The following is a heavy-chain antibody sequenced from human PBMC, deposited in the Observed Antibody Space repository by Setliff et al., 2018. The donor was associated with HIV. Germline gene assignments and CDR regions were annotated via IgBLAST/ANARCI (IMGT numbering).Heavy chain of an antibody. J-gene: IGHJ4*02. Sequence: PSETLSLTCAVSGYSISSGYYWGWIRQPPGKGLEWVGSIYHSGTTYYNPSLKSLVTISVDTSKSQFSLRLNSVTATDTALYYCARGRFHRLHRPYSGSGSLGIQYFDYWGQGTLVTVS. CDR2: IYHSGTT. V-gene: IGHV4-38-2*01. CDR1: GYSISSGYY. CDR3: ARGRFHRLHRPYSGSGSLGIQYFDY. D-gene: IGHD3-10*01.